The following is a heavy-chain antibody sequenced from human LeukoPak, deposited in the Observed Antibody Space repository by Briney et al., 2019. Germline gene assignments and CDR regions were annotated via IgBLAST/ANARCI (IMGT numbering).Heavy chain of an antibody. J-gene: IGHJ6*03. Sequence: SETLSLTCAVYGGSFSGYYWSWIRQPPGKGLEWTGSIYYTGSTYYNPSLKSRVTISVDTSKKKFPLKMGSVTAADTAVYYCARLSGYGLHYYYYMDVWGKGTTVTVSS. CDR3: ARLSGYGLHYYYYMDV. V-gene: IGHV4-34*01. D-gene: IGHD5-12*01. CDR1: GGSFSGYY. CDR2: IYYTGST.